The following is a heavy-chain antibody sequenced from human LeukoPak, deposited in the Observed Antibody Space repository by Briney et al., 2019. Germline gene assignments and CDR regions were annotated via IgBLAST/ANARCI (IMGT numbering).Heavy chain of an antibody. CDR2: IYPGDSDT. J-gene: IGHJ4*02. CDR1: GYTLTSYA. V-gene: IGHV5-51*01. D-gene: IGHD4-11*01. CDR3: ARGMTSIDY. Sequence: GASVKVSCKASGYTLTSYAIHWVRQMPGKGLEWMGIIYPGDSDTRYSPSFQGQVTISADKSISTAYLQWSSLKASDTAMYYCARGMTSIDYWGQGTLVTVSS.